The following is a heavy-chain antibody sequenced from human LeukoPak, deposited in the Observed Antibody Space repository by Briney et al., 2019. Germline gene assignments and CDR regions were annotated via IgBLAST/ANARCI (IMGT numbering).Heavy chain of an antibody. V-gene: IGHV3-74*01. Sequence: PGGSLRLSCAASGFTFSSYWMHWVRQAPGKGLVWVSRINSDGSSTSYADSVKGRFTISRDNAKSTLYLQMNSLRAEDTAVYYCARDPEDIVVVVAATPPYFDYWGQGTLVTVSS. CDR3: ARDPEDIVVVVAATPPYFDY. CDR1: GFTFSSYW. J-gene: IGHJ4*02. CDR2: INSDGSST. D-gene: IGHD2-15*01.